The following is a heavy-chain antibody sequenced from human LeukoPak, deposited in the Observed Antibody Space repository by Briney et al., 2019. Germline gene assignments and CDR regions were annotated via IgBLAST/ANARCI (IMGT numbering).Heavy chain of an antibody. CDR3: ARTLMTRGLYYFDY. Sequence: SETLSLTCAVYGGSFSGYYWSWIRQPPGKGLEWIGEINHSGSTNYNPSLKSRVTISVDTSKNQFSLKLSSVTAADTAVYYCARTLMTRGLYYFDYWGQGTLVTVSS. CDR2: INHSGST. CDR1: GGSFSGYY. J-gene: IGHJ4*02. V-gene: IGHV4-34*01. D-gene: IGHD3-16*01.